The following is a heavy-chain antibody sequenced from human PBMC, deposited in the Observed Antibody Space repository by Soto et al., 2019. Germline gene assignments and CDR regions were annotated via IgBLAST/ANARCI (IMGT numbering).Heavy chain of an antibody. CDR1: GYSFSTYW. CDR2: IYPGDSDT. CDR3: ARDYDYVWGSYRYKGGMDV. J-gene: IGHJ6*02. Sequence: GESLKISCKGSGYSFSTYWIGWVRQMPGKGLEWMGIIYPGDSDTRYSPSFQGQVTISADKSISTAYLQWSSLKASDTAMYYCARDYDYVWGSYRYKGGMDVWGQGTTVTVSS. V-gene: IGHV5-51*01. D-gene: IGHD3-16*02.